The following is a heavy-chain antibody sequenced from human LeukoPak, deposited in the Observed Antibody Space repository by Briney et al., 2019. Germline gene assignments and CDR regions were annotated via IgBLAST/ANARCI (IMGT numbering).Heavy chain of an antibody. D-gene: IGHD4-17*01. CDR1: GYTLTSYG. CDR3: ARGAYGDK. Sequence: ASVEVSCEASGYTLTSYGINWMRQAPGQGLEWMGWISTQSGNTNYAQKVQGRLTLTTDRSTNTAYMELRSLRSDDTAVYYCARGAYGDKWGQGTMVTVSS. V-gene: IGHV1-18*01. J-gene: IGHJ4*02. CDR2: ISTQSGNT.